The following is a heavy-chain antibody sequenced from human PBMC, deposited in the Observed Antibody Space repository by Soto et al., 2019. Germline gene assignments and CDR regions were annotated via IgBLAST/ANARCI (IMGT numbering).Heavy chain of an antibody. CDR3: ASVSGVWGNFDV. J-gene: IGHJ6*02. V-gene: IGHV3-74*01. Sequence: GGSLRLSCAASGFTFSNYWMHWVRQAPGEGLDWVSRICGDRRFTSFADSVKGRFTISRDNAENTLHLQMDSLRAEDTAVYYCASVSGVWGNFDVWGQGAMVTVSS. CDR2: ICGDRRFT. CDR1: GFTFSNYW. D-gene: IGHD3-16*01.